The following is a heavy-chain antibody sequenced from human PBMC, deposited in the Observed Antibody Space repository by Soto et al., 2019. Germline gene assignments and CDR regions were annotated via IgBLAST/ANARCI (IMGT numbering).Heavy chain of an antibody. V-gene: IGHV4-39*01. J-gene: IGHJ2*01. Sequence: QLQLQESGPGLVKPSETLSLTCTVSGGSISSSGYYWGWIRQPPGKGLEWIGSMYYSGSTYYNPSLKSRVTISVDTSKNQFSLKLSSVTAADTAVSYCARHYYGGNQNTYWYFDLWGRGTLVTVSS. CDR2: MYYSGST. CDR1: GGSISSSGYY. D-gene: IGHD3-10*01. CDR3: ARHYYGGNQNTYWYFDL.